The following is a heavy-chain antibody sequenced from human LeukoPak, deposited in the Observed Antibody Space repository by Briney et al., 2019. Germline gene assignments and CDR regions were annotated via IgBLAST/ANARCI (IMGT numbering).Heavy chain of an antibody. Sequence: GGSLRLSCAASGFTFSDYVMHWVRQAPGKGLEWVAFIRYDGSNKYYADSVKGRFTISRDNSKNTLYLQMNSLRAEDTAVYYCARDSGYCSSTGCYVHYFDYWGQGTLVTVSS. CDR2: IRYDGSNK. V-gene: IGHV3-30*02. J-gene: IGHJ4*02. CDR3: ARDSGYCSSTGCYVHYFDY. D-gene: IGHD2-2*01. CDR1: GFTFSDYV.